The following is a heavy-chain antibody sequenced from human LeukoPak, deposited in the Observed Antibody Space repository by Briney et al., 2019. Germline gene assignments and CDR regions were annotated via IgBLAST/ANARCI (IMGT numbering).Heavy chain of an antibody. Sequence: SQTLSLTCTVSGGSISSGDYYWSWIRQPPGKGLEWIGYIYYSGSTYYNPSLKSRVTLSVDTSKNQFSLKLSSVTAADTAVYYCARDGPAFGGAILDYWGQGTLVTVSS. CDR2: IYYSGST. CDR3: ARDGPAFGGAILDY. D-gene: IGHD3-16*01. V-gene: IGHV4-30-4*01. J-gene: IGHJ4*02. CDR1: GGSISSGDYY.